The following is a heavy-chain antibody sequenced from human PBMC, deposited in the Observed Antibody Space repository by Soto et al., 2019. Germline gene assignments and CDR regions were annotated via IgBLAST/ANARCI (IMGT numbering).Heavy chain of an antibody. J-gene: IGHJ3*02. V-gene: IGHV1-18*01. CDR2: INIYNGNT. D-gene: IGHD7-27*01. CDR1: GYTFTSYG. CDR3: ARDLTYVGPFDI. Sequence: QVQLVQSGAEVKKPGASVKVSCKASGYTFTSYGISWVRQAPGQGPEWVGWINIYNGNTNYAQKIQGRVTMTTDTAPSTAYMELRSLRADDTAVYYCARDLTYVGPFDIWGQGTMVTVSS.